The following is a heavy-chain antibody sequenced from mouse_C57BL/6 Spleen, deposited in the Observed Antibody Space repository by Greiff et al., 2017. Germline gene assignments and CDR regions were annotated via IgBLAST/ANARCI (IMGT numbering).Heavy chain of an antibody. V-gene: IGHV2-2*01. CDR2: IWSGGST. D-gene: IGHD3-2*02. J-gene: IGHJ3*01. CDR1: GFSLTSSG. Sequence: VQLQQSGPGLVQPSPSLSITCTVSGFSLTSSGVHWVRQSPGKGLEWLGVIWSGGSTDYNAAFLSSLSISKDNSKSQVFFKMNSLQADDTAIFYCARERDSSGYVWFAYWGQGTLVTVSA. CDR3: ARERDSSGYVWFAY.